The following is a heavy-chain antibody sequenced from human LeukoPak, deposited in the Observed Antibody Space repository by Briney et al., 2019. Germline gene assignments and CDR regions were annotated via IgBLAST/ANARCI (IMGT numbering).Heavy chain of an antibody. J-gene: IGHJ5*02. CDR3: ARGAIVSTRGPWFDL. Sequence: GGSLRLSCAASGFTFRDYYLTWIRQAPGEALEWVAYISSSDSTMHYADSVKGRFTISRDNAKNPLYLQMNSLRVEDTAVYYCARGAIVSTRGPWFDLWGQGTLVTVSS. D-gene: IGHD2-21*01. CDR1: GFTFRDYY. V-gene: IGHV3-11*01. CDR2: ISSSDSTM.